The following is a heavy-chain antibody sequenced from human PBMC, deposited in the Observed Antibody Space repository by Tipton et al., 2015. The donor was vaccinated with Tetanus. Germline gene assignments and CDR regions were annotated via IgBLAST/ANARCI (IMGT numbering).Heavy chain of an antibody. Sequence: TLSLTCTVSGGSIRGGTFYWGWIRQPPGKGLEWIGSIYESGDTYYIPSLKSRVTISVDTSKNQFSRNLNSMAAADTGVYYCARQQSGYFTPFDYWGQGNLVSVSS. CDR2: IYESGDT. D-gene: IGHD3-3*01. CDR1: GGSIRGGTFY. J-gene: IGHJ4*02. CDR3: ARQQSGYFTPFDY. V-gene: IGHV4-39*01.